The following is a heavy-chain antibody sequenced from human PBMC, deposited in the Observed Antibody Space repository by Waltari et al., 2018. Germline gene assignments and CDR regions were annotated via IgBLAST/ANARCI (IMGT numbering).Heavy chain of an antibody. Sequence: QVQLQESGPGLVKPSATLSLTCTVSGGSISSYYWSWIRQPPGKGLEWIGYIYYSGSTNYNPSLKSRVTISVDTSKNQFSLKLSSVTAADTAVYYCARDYGDYVWYFDLWGRGTLVTVSS. V-gene: IGHV4-59*01. J-gene: IGHJ2*01. CDR2: IYYSGST. CDR3: ARDYGDYVWYFDL. CDR1: GGSISSYY. D-gene: IGHD4-17*01.